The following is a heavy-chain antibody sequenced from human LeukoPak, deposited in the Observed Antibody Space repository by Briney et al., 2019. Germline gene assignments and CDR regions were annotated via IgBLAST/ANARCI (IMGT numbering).Heavy chain of an antibody. CDR3: AKGPRQQLVTRFDN. CDR1: GFTFSTHA. Sequence: GGSLRLSCAASGFTFSTHAMSWVRQAPGKGLEWVSDISASGGSTYYADSVKGRFTVSRDNSKNTLYLQMSSLRADDTAAYYCAKGPRQQLVTRFDNWGQGTLVTVSS. CDR2: ISASGGST. D-gene: IGHD6-13*01. V-gene: IGHV3-23*01. J-gene: IGHJ4*02.